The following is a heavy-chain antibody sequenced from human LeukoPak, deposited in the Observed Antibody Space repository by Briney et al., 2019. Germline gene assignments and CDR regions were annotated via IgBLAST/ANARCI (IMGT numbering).Heavy chain of an antibody. D-gene: IGHD3-10*01. CDR1: GASISGYY. V-gene: IGHV4-59*01. CDR2: IDDSGSA. Sequence: SETLSLTCTVSGASISGYYWSWIRQPPGKGLEWIGYIDDSGSANYNPSLKSRVTISGDTPKNQFYLKVTFVTAADTAIYYCARDRPFGVWGQGTQVTVSS. CDR3: ARDRPFGV. J-gene: IGHJ4*02.